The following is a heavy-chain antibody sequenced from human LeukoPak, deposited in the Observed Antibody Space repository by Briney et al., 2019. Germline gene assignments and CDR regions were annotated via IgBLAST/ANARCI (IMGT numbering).Heavy chain of an antibody. V-gene: IGHV3-48*03. CDR1: GFTFSSYK. Sequence: TGGSLRLSCAASGFTFSSYKMNWVRQAPGGGGGWVSYISSSGSTIYYADSVKGRFTISGDNAKNSLYLQMNSLRAEDTAVYYCARQELYGDYYWGQGTLVTVSS. CDR3: ARQELYGDYY. D-gene: IGHD4-17*01. J-gene: IGHJ4*02. CDR2: ISSSGSTI.